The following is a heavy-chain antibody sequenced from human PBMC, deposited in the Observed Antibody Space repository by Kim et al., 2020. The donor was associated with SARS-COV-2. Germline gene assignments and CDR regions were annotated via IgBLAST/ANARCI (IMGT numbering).Heavy chain of an antibody. CDR3: ARDYGDYFDY. Sequence: GTNYAQKFQGRVTMTRDTSISTAYMELSRLRSDDTAVYYCARDYGDYFDYWGQGTLVTVSS. J-gene: IGHJ4*02. CDR2: GT. D-gene: IGHD4-17*01. V-gene: IGHV1-2*02.